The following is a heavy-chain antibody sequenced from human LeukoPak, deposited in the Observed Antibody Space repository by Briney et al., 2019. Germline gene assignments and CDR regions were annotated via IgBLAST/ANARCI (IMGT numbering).Heavy chain of an antibody. CDR2: ISSSGSTI. CDR3: ARGGGYYDSSGYSRETWYAFDI. CDR1: GFTFSSYE. D-gene: IGHD3-22*01. V-gene: IGHV3-48*03. Sequence: GGSLRLSCAASGFTFSSYEMNWVRQAPGKGLEWVSYISSSGSTIYYADSVKGRFTISRDNAKSSLYLQMNSLRAEDTAVYYCARGGGYYDSSGYSRETWYAFDIWGQGTMVTVSS. J-gene: IGHJ3*02.